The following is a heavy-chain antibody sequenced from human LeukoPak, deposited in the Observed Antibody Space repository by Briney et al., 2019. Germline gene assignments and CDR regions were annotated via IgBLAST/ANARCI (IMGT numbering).Heavy chain of an antibody. V-gene: IGHV4-34*01. Sequence: SETLSLTCAVYGGSFSGYYWSWIRQPPGKGLEWIGEINHSESTNYDPSLKSRVTISLDTSKNQFSLKLSSVTAADTAVYYCARSGPPWGGYGGNSGQAFDIWGQGTMVTVSS. D-gene: IGHD4-23*01. CDR2: INHSEST. CDR3: ARSGPPWGGYGGNSGQAFDI. CDR1: GGSFSGYY. J-gene: IGHJ3*02.